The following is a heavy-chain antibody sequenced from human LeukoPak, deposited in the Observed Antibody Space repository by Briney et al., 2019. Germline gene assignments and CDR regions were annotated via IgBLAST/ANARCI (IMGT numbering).Heavy chain of an antibody. J-gene: IGHJ4*02. CDR3: ARRDYGGKHFDY. Sequence: GESLKISCKTSEYSFTSYWITWVRQMPGKGLEWMGIIYPGDSDTTYSPSFQGQVTISADKSINTAYLQWSSLKASDTAMYYCARRDYGGKHFDYWGQGTLVTVSS. V-gene: IGHV5-51*01. CDR1: EYSFTSYW. D-gene: IGHD4-23*01. CDR2: IYPGDSDT.